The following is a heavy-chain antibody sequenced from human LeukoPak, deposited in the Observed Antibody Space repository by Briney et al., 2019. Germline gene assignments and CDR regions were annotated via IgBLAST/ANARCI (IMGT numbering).Heavy chain of an antibody. Sequence: GGSLRLSCAASGFTFSSYAMSWVRQAPGKGLEWVAVISYDGSNKYYADSVKGRFTISRDNSKNTLYLQMNSLRAEDTAVYYCARDLGYCSGGSCYSSSMDVWGQGTTVTVSS. V-gene: IGHV3-30*04. CDR1: GFTFSSYA. J-gene: IGHJ6*02. D-gene: IGHD2-15*01. CDR3: ARDLGYCSGGSCYSSSMDV. CDR2: ISYDGSNK.